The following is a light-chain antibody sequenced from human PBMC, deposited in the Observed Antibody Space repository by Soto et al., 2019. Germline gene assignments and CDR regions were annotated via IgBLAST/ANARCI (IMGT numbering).Light chain of an antibody. CDR2: GAS. J-gene: IGKJ2*01. Sequence: DIPMTQSPSSLSASVGDRITITCRASQTISNFLNWYHQRPGKAPKLLIFGASSLQSGVPSKFTGSGSGTDFTLTISDLQPEDFATYYCQQTYSTPYTFGQGTNLEIK. CDR3: QQTYSTPYT. CDR1: QTISNF. V-gene: IGKV1-39*01.